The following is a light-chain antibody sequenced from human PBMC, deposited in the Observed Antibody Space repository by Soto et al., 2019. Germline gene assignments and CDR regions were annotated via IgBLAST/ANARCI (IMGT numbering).Light chain of an antibody. J-gene: IGLJ3*02. CDR3: TAWDDSLSGRV. CDR2: RNN. V-gene: IGLV1-47*01. Sequence: QSVLTQPPSASGTPGQRVTISCSGSSSNIGNNYVYWYQKLPGTAPKLLIYRNNHRPSGVPDRFSGSKSGTSASLAISGLRSEDEADYYCTAWDDSLSGRVFGGGTKLTVL. CDR1: SSNIGNNY.